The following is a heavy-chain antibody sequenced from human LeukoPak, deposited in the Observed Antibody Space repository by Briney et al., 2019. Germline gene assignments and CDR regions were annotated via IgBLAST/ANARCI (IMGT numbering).Heavy chain of an antibody. CDR3: ARDYYDSSGYHDDYYYYYMDV. CDR1: GYTFTSYG. Sequence: ASVKVSCKASGYTFTSYGISWVRQAPGQGLEWMGWISAYNGNTNYAQKLQGRVTMTTDTSTSTAYMELRSLRSDDTAVYYCARDYYDSSGYHDDYYYYYMDVWGKGTTVTVSS. J-gene: IGHJ6*03. CDR2: ISAYNGNT. V-gene: IGHV1-18*01. D-gene: IGHD3-22*01.